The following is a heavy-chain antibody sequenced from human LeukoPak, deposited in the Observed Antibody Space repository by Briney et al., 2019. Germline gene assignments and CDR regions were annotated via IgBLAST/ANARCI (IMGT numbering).Heavy chain of an antibody. J-gene: IGHJ6*03. CDR2: INSDGSST. CDR3: ARDDAHNWNPRISYYYYMDV. CDR1: RFTFSDYY. V-gene: IGHV3-74*01. Sequence: GGSLRLSCAASRFTFSDYYMTWVRQAPGRGLVWVSRINSDGSSTSYADSVKGRFTISRDNAKNTLYLQMNSLRAEDTAVYYCARDDAHNWNPRISYYYYMDVWGKGTTVTVSS. D-gene: IGHD1-20*01.